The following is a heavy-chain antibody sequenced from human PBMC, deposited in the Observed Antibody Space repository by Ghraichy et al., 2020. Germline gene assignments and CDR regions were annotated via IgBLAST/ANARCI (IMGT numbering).Heavy chain of an antibody. V-gene: IGHV3-30*02. CDR1: GFTFSTSG. CDR2: IRSDGSKT. D-gene: IGHD1-7*01. Sequence: GGSLTLSCAASGFTFSTSGMHWVRQAPGKGLEWVSFIRSDGSKTRYGDSVKDRFTISRDNSKNTLILQMSDLRPEDTAVYYCAKKRGGNSMDYWGQGTLVTVSS. CDR3: AKKRGGNSMDY. J-gene: IGHJ4*02.